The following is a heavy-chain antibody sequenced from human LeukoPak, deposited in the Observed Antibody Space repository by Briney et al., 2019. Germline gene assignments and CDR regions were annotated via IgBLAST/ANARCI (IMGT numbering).Heavy chain of an antibody. Sequence: GGSLRLSCAASGFTFSSYAMSWVRQAPGKGLEWVSAISGSGGSTYYADSVKGRFTISRDNSKNTLYLQMNSLRAEDTAVYYCAKGCRHSDFWSGYYPTDLFYFDYWGQGTLVTVSS. J-gene: IGHJ4*02. CDR3: AKGCRHSDFWSGYYPTDLFYFDY. V-gene: IGHV3-23*01. CDR2: ISGSGGST. D-gene: IGHD3-3*01. CDR1: GFTFSSYA.